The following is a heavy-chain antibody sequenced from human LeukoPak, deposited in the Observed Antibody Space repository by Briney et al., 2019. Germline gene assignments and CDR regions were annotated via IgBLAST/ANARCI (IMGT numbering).Heavy chain of an antibody. CDR1: GGSISSSSYY. J-gene: IGHJ3*02. D-gene: IGHD5-18*01. CDR2: IYYSGST. CDR3: ARSPWIQLWLGAFDI. V-gene: IGHV4-39*07. Sequence: SETLSFTCTVSGGSISSSSYYWGWIRQPPGKGLEWIGSIYYSGSTYYNPSLKSRVTISVDTSKNQFSLKLSSVTAADTAVYYCARSPWIQLWLGAFDIWGQGTMVTVSS.